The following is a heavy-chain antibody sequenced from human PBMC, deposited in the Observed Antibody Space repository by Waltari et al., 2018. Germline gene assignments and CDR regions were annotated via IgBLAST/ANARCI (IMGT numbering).Heavy chain of an antibody. CDR1: GYTFTDYY. J-gene: IGHJ4*02. D-gene: IGHD3-22*01. V-gene: IGHV1-69-2*01. Sequence: EVQLVKSGAEVKKPGATVKISCKASGYTFTDYYMHWEEQAPGNGLEWMGRVDPEDVETIYAEKVQGRVTITADTSTDTAYMELSSLRSEDTAVYYCATGGYYDSSGYYNRLFDYWGQGTLVTVSS. CDR2: VDPEDVET. CDR3: ATGGYYDSSGYYNRLFDY.